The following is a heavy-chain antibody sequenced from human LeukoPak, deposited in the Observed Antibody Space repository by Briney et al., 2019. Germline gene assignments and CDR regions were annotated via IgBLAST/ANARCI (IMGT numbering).Heavy chain of an antibody. V-gene: IGHV1-46*01. J-gene: IGHJ3*02. D-gene: IGHD3-22*01. CDR3: AREGGLADSSGYLFDAFDI. CDR1: GYTFTSYY. CDR2: IKPSGGST. Sequence: GASVKVSFKASGYTFTSYYMHWVRQAPGQGLEWMGIIKPSGGSTSYAQKFQGRVTMTRDMSTSTVYMELSSLRSEDTAVYYCAREGGLADSSGYLFDAFDIWGQGTLVTVSS.